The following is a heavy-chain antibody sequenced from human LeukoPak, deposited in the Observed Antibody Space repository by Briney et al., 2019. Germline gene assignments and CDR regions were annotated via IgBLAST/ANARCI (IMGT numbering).Heavy chain of an antibody. D-gene: IGHD3-16*02. CDR3: ARVNDYVWGSYRPMYYYFDY. V-gene: IGHV4-59*01. CDR1: GGSISSYY. J-gene: IGHJ4*02. CDR2: IYYSGST. Sequence: SETLSLTCTVSGGSISSYYWSWIRQPPGKGLEWIRYIYYSGSTNYNPSLKSRVTISVDTSKNQFSLKLSSVTAADTAVYYCARVNDYVWGSYRPMYYYFDYWGQGTLVTVSS.